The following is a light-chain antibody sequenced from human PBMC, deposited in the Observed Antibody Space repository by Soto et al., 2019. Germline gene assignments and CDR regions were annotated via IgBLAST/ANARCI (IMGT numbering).Light chain of an antibody. V-gene: IGKV3-15*01. CDR1: QSVSSN. CDR3: QQHNNWPFT. J-gene: IGKJ2*01. CDR2: GAS. Sequence: EIVMTQSPATLSVSPGERATLSCRASQSVSSNLAWYQQSPGQAPRLLIYGASTRATGIPARLSGSGAGTEFTLTISSLQSEDFAVYYCQQHNNWPFTFGQGTKLEI.